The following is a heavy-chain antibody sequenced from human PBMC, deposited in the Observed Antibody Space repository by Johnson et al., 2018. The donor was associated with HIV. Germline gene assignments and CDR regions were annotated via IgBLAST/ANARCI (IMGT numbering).Heavy chain of an antibody. CDR1: GFTFSRYG. Sequence: QVQLVESGGGVVQVGRSLRLSCEASGFTFSRYGMHWVRQAPGKGLEWVAVISYDGSNKYYADSVKGRFTISRDNSKNTLYLQMNSLRAEDTAVYYCAKLVGASDAFDIWGQGTMVTVSS. J-gene: IGHJ3*02. CDR3: AKLVGASDAFDI. CDR2: ISYDGSNK. D-gene: IGHD1-26*01. V-gene: IGHV3-30*18.